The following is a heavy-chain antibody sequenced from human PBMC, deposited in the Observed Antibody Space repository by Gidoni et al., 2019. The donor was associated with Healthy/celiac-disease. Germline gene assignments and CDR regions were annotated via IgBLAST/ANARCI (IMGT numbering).Heavy chain of an antibody. CDR2: ISAYNGNK. D-gene: IGHD3-9*01. CDR1: GYTFTRYG. J-gene: IGHJ4*02. Sequence: QVQLVQSGAVVKKPGASVKVSCKASGYTFTRYGISWVRQAPGQGLEWMGWISAYNGNKNYAQKIQGRVTMTTDTTTSTAYMELRSLRSDDTAVYYCARVRYYDILTGSYYFDYWGQGTLVTVSS. CDR3: ARVRYYDILTGSYYFDY. V-gene: IGHV1-18*01.